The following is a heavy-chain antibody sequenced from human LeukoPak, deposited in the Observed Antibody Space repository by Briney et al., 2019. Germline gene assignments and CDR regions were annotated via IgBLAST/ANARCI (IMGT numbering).Heavy chain of an antibody. J-gene: IGHJ4*02. D-gene: IGHD2-15*01. CDR1: GFTFNTYA. Sequence: GGSLRLSCAASGFTFNTYAMHWVRQAPGKGLEWVAVISYDGNNKYNADSVQGRFTISRDNSKNTLYLQMNSLRAEDTAVYYCARDGCSGGSCYSKVWQGLSWANYFDYWGQGTLVTVSS. CDR3: ARDGCSGGSCYSKVWQGLSWANYFDY. V-gene: IGHV3-30-3*01. CDR2: ISYDGNNK.